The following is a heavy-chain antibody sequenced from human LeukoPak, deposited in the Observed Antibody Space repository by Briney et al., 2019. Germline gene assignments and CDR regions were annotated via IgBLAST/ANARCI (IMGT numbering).Heavy chain of an antibody. Sequence: MAGESLKISCKGSGYSFTSYWIGWVRQMPGKGLEWMGIIYPGDSDTKYSPSFQGQVTITADKSISTAYLQWSSLKASDTAMYFCARRREASGWRDTFDIWGQGTMVTVSS. CDR1: GYSFTSYW. J-gene: IGHJ3*02. D-gene: IGHD6-19*01. V-gene: IGHV5-51*01. CDR2: IYPGDSDT. CDR3: ARRREASGWRDTFDI.